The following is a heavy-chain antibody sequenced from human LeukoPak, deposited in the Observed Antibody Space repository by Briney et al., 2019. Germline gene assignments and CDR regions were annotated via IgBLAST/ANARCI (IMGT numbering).Heavy chain of an antibody. CDR3: ARRYCSSTSCTLDY. CDR1: GFTFSSYE. D-gene: IGHD2-2*01. J-gene: IGHJ4*02. V-gene: IGHV3-48*03. Sequence: QPGGSLRLSCAASGFTFSSYEMNWVRQAREKGLEWVSYISSSGSTTYNADSVKGRFTISRDNAKTSLYLQMNSLRAEDTAVYYCARRYCSSTSCTLDYWGQGTLVTVSS. CDR2: ISSSGSTT.